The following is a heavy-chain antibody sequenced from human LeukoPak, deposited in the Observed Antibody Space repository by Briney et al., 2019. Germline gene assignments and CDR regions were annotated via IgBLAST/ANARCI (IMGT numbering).Heavy chain of an antibody. CDR1: GFTFSNAW. V-gene: IGHV3-15*01. J-gene: IGHJ4*02. D-gene: IGHD3-10*01. CDR2: IKSKTDGGTT. CDR3: TTVLRLLWFGEKRPFDY. Sequence: GGSLRLSCAASGFTFSNAWMSWVRQAPGKGLEWVGRIKSKTDGGTTDYAAPVKGRFTISRDDSKITLYLQMNSLKPEDTAVYYCTTVLRLLWFGEKRPFDYWGQGTLVTVSS.